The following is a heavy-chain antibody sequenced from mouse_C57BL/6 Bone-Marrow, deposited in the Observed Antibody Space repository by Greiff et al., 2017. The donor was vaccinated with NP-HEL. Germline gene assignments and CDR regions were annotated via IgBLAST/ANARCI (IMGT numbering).Heavy chain of an antibody. CDR1: GFTFSDFY. Sequence: EVHLVESGGGLVQSGRSLRLSCATSGFTFSDFYMEWVRQAPGKGLEWIAASRNKANDYTTEYSASVKGRFIVSRDTSQSILYLQMNALRAEDTAIYYCARDHYDAMDYWGQGTSVTVSS. V-gene: IGHV7-1*01. J-gene: IGHJ4*01. CDR3: ARDHYDAMDY. D-gene: IGHD1-1*02. CDR2: SRNKANDYTT.